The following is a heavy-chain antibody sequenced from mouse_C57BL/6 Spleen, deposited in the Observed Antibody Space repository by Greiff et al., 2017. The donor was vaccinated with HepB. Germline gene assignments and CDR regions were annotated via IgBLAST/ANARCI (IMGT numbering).Heavy chain of an antibody. V-gene: IGHV1-61*01. CDR3: AREGYSNYPYAMDY. D-gene: IGHD2-5*01. CDR2: IYPSDSET. Sequence: QVQLQQSGAELVRPGSSVKLSCKASGYTFTSYWMDWVKQRPGQGLEWIGNIYPSDSETHYNQKFKDKATLTVDKSSSTAYMQLSSLTSEDSAVYYCAREGYSNYPYAMDYWGQGTSVTVSS. J-gene: IGHJ4*01. CDR1: GYTFTSYW.